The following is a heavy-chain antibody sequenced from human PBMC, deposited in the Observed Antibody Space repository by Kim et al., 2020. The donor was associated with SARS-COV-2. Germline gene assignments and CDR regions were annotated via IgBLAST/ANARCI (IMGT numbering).Heavy chain of an antibody. Sequence: SETLSLTCTVSGGSISSSSYYWGWIRQPPGKGLEWIGSIYYSGSTYYNPSLKSRVTISVDTSKNQFSLKLSSVTAADTAVYYCAGAAAILNWFDPWGQGTLVTVSS. V-gene: IGHV4-39*01. D-gene: IGHD2-2*01. J-gene: IGHJ5*02. CDR3: AGAAAILNWFDP. CDR2: IYYSGST. CDR1: GGSISSSSYY.